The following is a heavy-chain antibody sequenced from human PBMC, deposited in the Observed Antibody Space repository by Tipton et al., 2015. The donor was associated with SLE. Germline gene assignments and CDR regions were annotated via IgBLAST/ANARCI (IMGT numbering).Heavy chain of an antibody. D-gene: IGHD3-10*01. Sequence: TLSLTCTVSGGSVTSSSYYWGCIRQSPGKGLEWLGGIFYSGSTYYSPSLESRVTISVDTSNNQFSLRLTSVTAADTAVYFCARSYYHASGPTYYYYYMNVWGTGTTVTVSS. CDR3: ARSYYHASGPTYYYYYMNV. V-gene: IGHV4-39*01. J-gene: IGHJ6*03. CDR2: IFYSGST. CDR1: GGSVTSSSYY.